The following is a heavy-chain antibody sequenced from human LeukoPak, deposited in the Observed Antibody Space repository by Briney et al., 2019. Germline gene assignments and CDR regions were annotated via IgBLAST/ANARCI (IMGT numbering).Heavy chain of an antibody. CDR2: INHSGST. CDR1: GGSFSGYY. D-gene: IGHD2-21*02. V-gene: IGHV4-34*01. Sequence: SETLSLTCAVYGGSFSGYYWSWIRQPPGKGLEWIGEINHSGSTNYNPSLKSRVTISVDTSKNQFSLKLSSVTAADTAVYYCARNKSRVTSFDYWGQGTLVTVSS. J-gene: IGHJ4*02. CDR3: ARNKSRVTSFDY.